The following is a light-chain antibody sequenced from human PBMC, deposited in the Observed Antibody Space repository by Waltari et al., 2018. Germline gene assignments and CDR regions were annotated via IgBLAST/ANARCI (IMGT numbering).Light chain of an antibody. Sequence: VMTQSPLSLPVTLGQPAPIPCRPSQSLDHSDGNTYLNWFHQRPGQSPRRLLYQVSNRDSGVPDRFSGSGSGTDFTLKISRVEAEDVGVYYCMQGSHWPPWTFGQGTKVEIK. CDR1: QSLDHSDGNTY. CDR3: MQGSHWPPWT. CDR2: QVS. V-gene: IGKV2-30*02. J-gene: IGKJ1*01.